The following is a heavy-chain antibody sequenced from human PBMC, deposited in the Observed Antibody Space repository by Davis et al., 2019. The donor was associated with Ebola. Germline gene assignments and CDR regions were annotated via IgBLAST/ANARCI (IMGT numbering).Heavy chain of an antibody. CDR3: AKDASIAVAGSEGFDY. CDR1: GFTFSSYW. V-gene: IGHV3-23*01. D-gene: IGHD6-19*01. CDR2: ISGSGGST. J-gene: IGHJ4*02. Sequence: GESLKISCAASGFTFSSYWMSWVRQAPGKGLEWVSAISGSGGSTYYADSVKGRFTISRDNSKNTLYLQMNSLRAEDTAVYYCAKDASIAVAGSEGFDYWGQGTLVTVSS.